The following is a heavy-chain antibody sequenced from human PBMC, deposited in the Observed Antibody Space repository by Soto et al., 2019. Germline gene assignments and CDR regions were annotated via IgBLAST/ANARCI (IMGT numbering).Heavy chain of an antibody. J-gene: IGHJ6*02. CDR2: IRSKANSYAT. V-gene: IGHV3-73*01. D-gene: IGHD2-15*01. Sequence: GGSLRLSCAASGFTFSGSAMHWVRQASGKGLEWVGRIRSKANSYATAYAASVKGRFTISRDDSKNTAYLQMNSLKTEGTAVYYCTRAEQYCSGGSCSNVFYYGMDVWGQGTTVTVSS. CDR3: TRAEQYCSGGSCSNVFYYGMDV. CDR1: GFTFSGSA.